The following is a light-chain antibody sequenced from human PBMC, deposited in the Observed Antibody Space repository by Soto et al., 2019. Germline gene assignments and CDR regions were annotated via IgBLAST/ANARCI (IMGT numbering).Light chain of an antibody. Sequence: EIVLTQSPANLSLSPGERATLSCRASQSVTTYLAWYQQKPGQAPRLLIYGASNRATGIPARFSGSGSGTDFTLTISSLEPEDFAVYYCHQRYNWPSTFCPGTKVDVK. CDR1: QSVTTY. V-gene: IGKV3-11*01. J-gene: IGKJ3*01. CDR2: GAS. CDR3: HQRYNWPST.